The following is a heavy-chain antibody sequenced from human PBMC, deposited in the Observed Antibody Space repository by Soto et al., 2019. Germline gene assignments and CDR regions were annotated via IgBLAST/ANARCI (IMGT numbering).Heavy chain of an antibody. J-gene: IGHJ4*02. V-gene: IGHV1-8*01. D-gene: IGHD2-2*02. Sequence: QVQLVQSGAEVKKPGASVKVSCKASGYTFTSYDINWVRQATGQGLEWMGWMNPNSGNTGYAQKFQGRVTMTRNTSISTAYMELSSLRPEDTAVYYCAVVVDIVVVPAAIGFGYWGQGTLVTVSS. CDR2: MNPNSGNT. CDR3: AVVVDIVVVPAAIGFGY. CDR1: GYTFTSYD.